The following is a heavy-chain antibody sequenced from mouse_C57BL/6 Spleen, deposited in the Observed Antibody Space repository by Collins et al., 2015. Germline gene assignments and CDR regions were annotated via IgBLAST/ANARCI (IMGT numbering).Heavy chain of an antibody. D-gene: IGHD1-1*01. Sequence: QVQLQQPGTELVKPGASVKLSCKASDYTFTSYWMHWVKQRPGQGLEWIGNINPSNGGTNYNEKFKSKATLTVDKSSSTAYMQLSSLTSEDSAVYYCARWITTVVARYFDVWGTGTTVTVSS. CDR3: ARWITTVVARYFDV. CDR1: DYTFTSYW. J-gene: IGHJ1*03. CDR2: INPSNGGT. V-gene: IGHV1-53*01.